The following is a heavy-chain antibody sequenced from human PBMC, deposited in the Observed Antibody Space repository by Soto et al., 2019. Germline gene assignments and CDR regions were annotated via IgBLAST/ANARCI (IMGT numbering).Heavy chain of an antibody. D-gene: IGHD3-3*01. V-gene: IGHV6-1*01. CDR2: TYFQSKWNA. CDR1: GDSVSSHSAT. J-gene: IGHJ6*02. CDR3: ARDPRPYDFWSDFYFHYGMDG. Sequence: SQTFSLPCVISGDSVSSHSATWNWIRPSPSRGLEWLGRTYFQSKWNADYAISVKSRITIDPDTSKNQFSLHLNSVGPEDTAVYYCARDPRPYDFWSDFYFHYGMDGWGQGTTVTFS.